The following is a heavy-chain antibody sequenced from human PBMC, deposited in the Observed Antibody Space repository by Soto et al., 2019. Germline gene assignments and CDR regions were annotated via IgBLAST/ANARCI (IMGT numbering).Heavy chain of an antibody. V-gene: IGHV3-21*01. CDR1: RFTFSNYD. CDR2: ISSGSSYI. D-gene: IGHD5-18*01. Sequence: GGSLRLSCAASRFTFSNYDMNWVRQTPGKGLGWVSYISSGSSYIYYADSVRGRFTISRDNAKNTVDLQMNSLTADDTAVYYCARLGDLYGYRGHLDYWGQGTQVTV. CDR3: ARLGDLYGYRGHLDY. J-gene: IGHJ4*02.